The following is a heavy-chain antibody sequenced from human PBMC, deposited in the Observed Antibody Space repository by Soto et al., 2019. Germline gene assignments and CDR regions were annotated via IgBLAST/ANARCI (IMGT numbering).Heavy chain of an antibody. CDR3: AKTIGLTGYGSLDY. D-gene: IGHD3-9*01. V-gene: IGHV3-23*01. CDR2: ISGSGGST. J-gene: IGHJ4*02. Sequence: PGGSLRLSCAASGFTFSSYAMSWVRQAPGKGLEWVSAISGSGGSTYYADSVKGRFTISRDNSKNTLYLQMNSLRAEDTAVYYCAKTIGLTGYGSLDYWGQGTLVTVSS. CDR1: GFTFSSYA.